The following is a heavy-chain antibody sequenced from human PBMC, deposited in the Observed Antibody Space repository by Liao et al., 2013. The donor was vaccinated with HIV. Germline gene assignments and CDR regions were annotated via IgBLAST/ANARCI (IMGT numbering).Heavy chain of an antibody. D-gene: IGHD6-13*01. CDR3: ARDSSSWNAVGY. CDR2: IYSNGNT. J-gene: IGHJ4*02. Sequence: QLQLQESGPRQVKPSETLSLTCTVSGGSIRTSSYYWGWIRQSPGQGLEWIGSIYSNGNTYYKPSLQSRATISVDMAKNQLFLRLTSVTAADTAVYFCARDSSSWNAVGYWGQGTLVSVSS. V-gene: IGHV4-39*07. CDR1: GGSIRTSSYY.